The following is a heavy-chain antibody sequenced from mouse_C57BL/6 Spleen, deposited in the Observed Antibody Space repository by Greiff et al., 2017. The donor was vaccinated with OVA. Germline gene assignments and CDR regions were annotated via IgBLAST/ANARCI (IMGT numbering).Heavy chain of an antibody. Sequence: VQLQQSGTVLARPGASVKMSCKTSGYTFTTSWMHWVKQRPGQGLEWIGAIYPGNGDTSYNPKFKGKANLTAVTSSSTAYMELSSLTTEDSAVYDRTSPYDYDVMDYWGQGTSVTVSA. CDR2: IYPGNGDT. D-gene: IGHD2-4*01. V-gene: IGHV1-5*01. CDR3: TSPYDYDVMDY. J-gene: IGHJ4*01. CDR1: GYTFTTSW.